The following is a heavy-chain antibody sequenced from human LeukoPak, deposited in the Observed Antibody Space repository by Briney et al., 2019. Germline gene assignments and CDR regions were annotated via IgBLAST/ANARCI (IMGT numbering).Heavy chain of an antibody. CDR3: APQSITLGVVISSFDY. J-gene: IGHJ4*02. Sequence: GGSLRLSCAASGLTFSNFPMLWVRQAPGKGLEWVALIQDDGATTNYVDSVRGRFTISRDNSKSTVYLQMNSLKPDDTAVYYCAPQSITLGVVISSFDYWGQGTLVTVSS. D-gene: IGHD3-22*01. CDR1: GLTFSNFP. V-gene: IGHV3-30*02. CDR2: IQDDGATT.